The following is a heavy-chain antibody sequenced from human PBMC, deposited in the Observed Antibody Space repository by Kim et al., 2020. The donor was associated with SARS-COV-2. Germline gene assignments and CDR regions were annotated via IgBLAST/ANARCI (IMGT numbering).Heavy chain of an antibody. CDR3: ARRSSSSWYFDY. D-gene: IGHD6-13*01. Sequence: RYSPAFQGQVTISADKSISTAYLQWSSLKASDTAMYYCARRSSSSWYFDYWGQGTLVTVSS. J-gene: IGHJ4*02. V-gene: IGHV5-51*01.